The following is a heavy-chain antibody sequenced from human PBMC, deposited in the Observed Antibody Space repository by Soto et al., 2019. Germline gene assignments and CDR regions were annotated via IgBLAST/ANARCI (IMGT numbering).Heavy chain of an antibody. CDR2: ISYDGSNK. Sequence: GGSLRLSCAASGFTFSSYAMHWVRQAPGKGLEWVAVISYDGSNKYYADSVKGRFTISRDNSKNTLYLQMNSLRAEDTAVYYCTQLTTVVSGYYDSSGPWDGMDVWGHGTTVTVSS. J-gene: IGHJ6*02. CDR1: GFTFSSYA. V-gene: IGHV3-30-3*01. D-gene: IGHD3-22*01. CDR3: TQLTTVVSGYYDSSGPWDGMDV.